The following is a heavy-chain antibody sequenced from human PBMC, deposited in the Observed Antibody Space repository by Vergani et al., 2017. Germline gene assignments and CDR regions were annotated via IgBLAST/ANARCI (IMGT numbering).Heavy chain of an antibody. J-gene: IGHJ5*02. Sequence: EVQLVESGGGLVQPGGSLRLSCAASGFTFSSYEMNWVRQAPGKGLEWVSYISSSGSTIYYADSVKGRFTISRDNAKNSLYLQMNSLRAEDTAVYYCAREGAVNVYYDFWSGYYTADKPNNWFDPWGQGTLVTVSS. CDR1: GFTFSSYE. CDR3: AREGAVNVYYDFWSGYYTADKPNNWFDP. D-gene: IGHD3-3*01. V-gene: IGHV3-48*03. CDR2: ISSSGSTI.